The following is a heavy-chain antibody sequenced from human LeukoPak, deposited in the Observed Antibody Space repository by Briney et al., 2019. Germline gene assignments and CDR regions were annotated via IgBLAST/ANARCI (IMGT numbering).Heavy chain of an antibody. CDR2: IYYSGST. D-gene: IGHD5-24*01. J-gene: IGHJ4*02. CDR1: GGXISSYY. Sequence: SETLSLTCTVSGGXISSYYCSWIRQPPGKGLEWIGYIYYSGSTNYNPSLKSRVTISVDTSKNQFSLKLSSVTAADTAVYYCARHEMATTHWGQGTLVTVSS. V-gene: IGHV4-59*08. CDR3: ARHEMATTH.